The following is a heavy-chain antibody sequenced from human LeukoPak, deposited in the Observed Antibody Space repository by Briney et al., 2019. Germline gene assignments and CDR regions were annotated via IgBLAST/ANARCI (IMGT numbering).Heavy chain of an antibody. D-gene: IGHD6-19*01. CDR1: GFTFSNYW. CDR2: ITSDGSGS. Sequence: GGSLRLSCAASGFTFSNYWIHWVRQAPGKGLVWVSRITSDGSGSNYADFVRGRFTISRDNAKNTVFLQMNGLRAEDRAVYYCAKVGISVASLPDWGQGALVTVSS. CDR3: AKVGISVASLPD. J-gene: IGHJ4*02. V-gene: IGHV3-74*01.